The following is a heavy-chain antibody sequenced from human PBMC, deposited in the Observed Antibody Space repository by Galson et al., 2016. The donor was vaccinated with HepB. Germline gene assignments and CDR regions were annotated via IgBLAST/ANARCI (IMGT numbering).Heavy chain of an antibody. V-gene: IGHV5-51*01. D-gene: IGHD2-2*01. CDR3: ARQSSSYFDF. CDR2: FRPDDSDT. J-gene: IGHJ4*02. CDR1: GYTFSTSW. Sequence: QSGAEVKKPGESLKISCEGSGYTFSTSWIAWVRQRPGKGLEWMAIFRPDDSDTTYSPSFEGQVTVSADKSIRTAYLKWSSLKASDSGMYYWARQSSSYFDFGGQGTLVTVSS.